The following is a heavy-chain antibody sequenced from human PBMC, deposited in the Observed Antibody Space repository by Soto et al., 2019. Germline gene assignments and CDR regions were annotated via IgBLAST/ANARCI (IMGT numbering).Heavy chain of an antibody. J-gene: IGHJ3*02. CDR3: ARRFRSLGDAFDI. CDR1: GGTFSSYA. Sequence: AASVKVSCKASGGTFSSYAISWVRQAPGQGLEWMGGIIPIFGTANYAQKFQGRVTITADESTSTAYMELSSLRSEDTAVYYCARRFRSLGDAFDIWGQGTMVTVS. V-gene: IGHV1-69*13. D-gene: IGHD3-3*01. CDR2: IIPIFGTA.